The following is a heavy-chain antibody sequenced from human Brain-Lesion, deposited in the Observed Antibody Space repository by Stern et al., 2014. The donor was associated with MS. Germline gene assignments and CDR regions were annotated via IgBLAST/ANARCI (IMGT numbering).Heavy chain of an antibody. D-gene: IGHD3-10*01. Sequence: QVQLQESGPGLVKPSETLSLTCTVSGGSISSSSYYWGWIRQPPGKGLEWIGSIYYRGSTYYNPSLKSRVTISMDTPKNQFPLRLSSVTAADTAVYFCAKLWLGELPESPFDYWGQGTLVTVSS. CDR1: GGSISSSSYY. J-gene: IGHJ4*02. CDR3: AKLWLGELPESPFDY. V-gene: IGHV4-39*01. CDR2: IYYRGST.